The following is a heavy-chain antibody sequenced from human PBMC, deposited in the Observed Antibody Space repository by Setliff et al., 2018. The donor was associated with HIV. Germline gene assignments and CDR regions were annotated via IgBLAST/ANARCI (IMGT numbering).Heavy chain of an antibody. V-gene: IGHV1-18*01. CDR3: ARDDGGYCSGGSCYHLFDTFDI. CDR2: ISSYNDNT. J-gene: IGHJ3*02. D-gene: IGHD2-15*01. Sequence: ASVKVSCKASGYSFTNYGISWVRQAPGQGLEWMGWISSYNDNTNYALNLQGRVTMTTDTSTSTAYMELRSLRSDDTAVYYCARDDGGYCSGGSCYHLFDTFDIWGQGTVVTVSS. CDR1: GYSFTNYG.